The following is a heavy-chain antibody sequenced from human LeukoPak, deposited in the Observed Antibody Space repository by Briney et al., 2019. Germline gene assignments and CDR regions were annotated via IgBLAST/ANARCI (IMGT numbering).Heavy chain of an antibody. J-gene: IGHJ6*02. CDR3: TRDFDNPEDSCPSTSCIDV. D-gene: IGHD2-2*01. Sequence: ASVKVSCEASGYNCVNFGISWVRQAPGQGLEWMGWISTSSVNTNYAQKFQGRLTMTTDTSTSTAYMELRSLRSDDTAVYYCTRDFDNPEDSCPSTSCIDVWGQGTTVTVSS. CDR1: GYNCVNFG. CDR2: ISTSSVNT. V-gene: IGHV1-18*01.